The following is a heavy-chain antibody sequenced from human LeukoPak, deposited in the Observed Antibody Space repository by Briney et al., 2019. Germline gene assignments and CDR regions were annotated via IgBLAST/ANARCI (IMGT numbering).Heavy chain of an antibody. D-gene: IGHD3-10*01. Sequence: GGSLRLSCAACGFTFSIYAMTWVRQAPGKGLEWVSGITGGGGSTYYTDSVKGRFTISRDNSKNMLYLEMNSLRADDTAVYYCAKKGVIMIRGYIDYWGQGTLVTVSS. V-gene: IGHV3-23*01. CDR1: GFTFSIYA. CDR2: ITGGGGST. CDR3: AKKGVIMIRGYIDY. J-gene: IGHJ4*02.